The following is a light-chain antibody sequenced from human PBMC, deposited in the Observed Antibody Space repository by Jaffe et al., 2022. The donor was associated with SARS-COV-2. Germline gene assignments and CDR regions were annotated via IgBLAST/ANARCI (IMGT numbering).Light chain of an antibody. CDR1: SSDVGAYNY. V-gene: IGLV2-14*03. J-gene: IGLJ2*01. CDR3: SSLTTSNTVV. Sequence: QSALTQPASVSGSPGQSISISCTGASSDVGAYNYVSWYQQHPGKAPKLIIYDVSNRPSGVSNRFSGSKSDNTASLTISGLQAEDEADYYCSSLTTSNTVVFGGGTKLTVL. CDR2: DVS.